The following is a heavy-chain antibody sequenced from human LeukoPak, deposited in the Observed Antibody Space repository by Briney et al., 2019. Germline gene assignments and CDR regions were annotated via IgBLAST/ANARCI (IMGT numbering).Heavy chain of an antibody. V-gene: IGHV4-34*01. CDR3: ARDPLIWYGSGSPY. CDR1: GGSFSGYY. D-gene: IGHD3-10*01. J-gene: IGHJ4*02. Sequence: SETLSLTCAVYGGSFSGYYWSWIRQPPGKGLEWIGSTYYSGSTYYNPSLKSRVTISVDTSKNQFSLKLSSVTAADTAVYYCARDPLIWYGSGSPYWGQGTLVTVSS. CDR2: TYYSGST.